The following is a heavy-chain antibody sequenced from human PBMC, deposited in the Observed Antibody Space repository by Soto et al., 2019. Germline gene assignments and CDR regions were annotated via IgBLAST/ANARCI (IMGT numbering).Heavy chain of an antibody. CDR2: ISYDGSNK. CDR3: ARDSSSWYGEDFDY. V-gene: IGHV3-30-3*01. D-gene: IGHD6-13*01. J-gene: IGHJ4*02. CDR1: GFTFSSYA. Sequence: QVQLVESGGGVVQPGRSLRLSCAASGFTFSSYAMHWVRQAPGKGLEWVAVISYDGSNKYYADSVKGRFTISRDNSKNTLYLQMNSLRAEDTAVYYCARDSSSWYGEDFDYWGQGTLVTVSS.